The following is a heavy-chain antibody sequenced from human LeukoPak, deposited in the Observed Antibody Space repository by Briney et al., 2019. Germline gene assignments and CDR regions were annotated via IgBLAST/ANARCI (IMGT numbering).Heavy chain of an antibody. D-gene: IGHD5-24*01. CDR2: IKQDGSET. CDR3: ARETPRRGETRDGYR. J-gene: IGHJ4*02. CDR1: GFTFSNYW. V-gene: IGHV3-7*01. Sequence: GGSLRLSCAASGFTFSNYWMSWVRQAPGKGLQCLANIKQDGSETYYADSVKGRFTISRDNAKNSLYLQMNSLRAEDTAVYYCARETPRRGETRDGYRWGQGTLVTVSS.